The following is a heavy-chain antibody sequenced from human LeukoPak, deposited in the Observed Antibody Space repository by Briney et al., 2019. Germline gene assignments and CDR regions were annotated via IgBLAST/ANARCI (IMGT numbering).Heavy chain of an antibody. Sequence: PGGSLRLSCAASGFTFSNYGMHWVRQAPGKGLEWVAVISYDGSNKYYADSVKGRFTISRDNSKNTLYLQMNSLRAEDTAVYYCAKALYGDPDYWGQGTLVTVSS. D-gene: IGHD4-17*01. V-gene: IGHV3-30*18. CDR2: ISYDGSNK. CDR1: GFTFSNYG. CDR3: AKALYGDPDY. J-gene: IGHJ4*02.